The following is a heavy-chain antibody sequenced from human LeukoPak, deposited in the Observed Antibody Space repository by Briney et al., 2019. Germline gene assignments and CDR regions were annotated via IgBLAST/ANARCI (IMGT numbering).Heavy chain of an antibody. V-gene: IGHV1-2*02. CDR2: INPNSGGT. D-gene: IGHD5-18*01. CDR1: GYTFTGYY. Sequence: ASVKVSCKASGYTFTGYYMHWVRQAPGHGLEWMGWINPNSGGTNYAQKFQGRVTMTRDTSISTAYMELSRLRSDDTAVYYCARGEGYSYGALSYWGQGTLVTVSS. CDR3: ARGEGYSYGALSY. J-gene: IGHJ4*02.